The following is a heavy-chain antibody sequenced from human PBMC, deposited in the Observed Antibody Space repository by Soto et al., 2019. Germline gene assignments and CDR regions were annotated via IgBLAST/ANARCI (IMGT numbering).Heavy chain of an antibody. V-gene: IGHV3-30-3*01. CDR3: AREGRRSSFDY. J-gene: IGHJ4*02. CDR1: GFTFSSYA. Sequence: QVQLVESGGGVVQPGRSLRLSCAASGFTFSSYAMHWVRQAPGKGLEWVAVISYDGSNKYYADSVKGRFTISRDNSKNPLYLQMNSLRAEDTAVYYCAREGRRSSFDYWGQGTLVTVSS. CDR2: ISYDGSNK. D-gene: IGHD6-13*01.